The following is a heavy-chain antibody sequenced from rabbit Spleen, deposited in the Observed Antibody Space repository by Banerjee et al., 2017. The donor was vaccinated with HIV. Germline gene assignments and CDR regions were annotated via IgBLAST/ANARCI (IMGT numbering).Heavy chain of an antibody. J-gene: IGHJ4*01. V-gene: IGHV1S40*01. D-gene: IGHD2-1*01. CDR3: ARDLNGDSDRFIL. CDR1: GFDFSSKYW. Sequence: QSLEESGGDLVKPGASLTLTCKASGFDFSSKYWICWVRQAPGKGLEWIACIYTGSSGNTYYANWAKGRFTISKSSSTTVTLQMTSLTAADTGTYFCARDLNGDSDRFILWGPGTLVTVS. CDR2: IYTGSSGNT.